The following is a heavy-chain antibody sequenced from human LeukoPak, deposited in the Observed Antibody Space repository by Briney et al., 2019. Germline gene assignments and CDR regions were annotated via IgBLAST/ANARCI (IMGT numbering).Heavy chain of an antibody. CDR3: ARDVLLTGIAAAGVYFDY. J-gene: IGHJ4*02. CDR2: IYYSGST. D-gene: IGHD6-13*01. Sequence: SETLSLTCTVSGGSISSYYWGWIRQPPGKGLEWIGSIYYSGSTYYNPSLKSRVTISVDTSKNQFSLKLSSVTAADTAVYYCARDVLLTGIAAAGVYFDYWGQGTLVTVSS. V-gene: IGHV4-39*07. CDR1: GGSISSYY.